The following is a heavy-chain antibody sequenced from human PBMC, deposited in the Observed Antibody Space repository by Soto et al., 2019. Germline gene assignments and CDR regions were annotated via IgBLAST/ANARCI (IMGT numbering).Heavy chain of an antibody. J-gene: IGHJ6*02. CDR1: GFTFSSYG. D-gene: IGHD3-10*01. V-gene: IGHV3-30*18. Sequence: QVQLVESGGGVVQPGRSLRLSCAASGFTFSSYGMHWVRQAPGQGLEWVAVISYDGSNKYYADSVKGRFTISRDNSKNTLYLQMNSLRAEDTAVYYCAKGAKYYGSGSRPSYYYYGMDVWGQGTTVTVSS. CDR3: AKGAKYYGSGSRPSYYYYGMDV. CDR2: ISYDGSNK.